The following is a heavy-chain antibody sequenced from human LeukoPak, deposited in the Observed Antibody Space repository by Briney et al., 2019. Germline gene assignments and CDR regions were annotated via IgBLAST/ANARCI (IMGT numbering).Heavy chain of an antibody. V-gene: IGHV4-31*03. CDR3: ARIYGGHSDWFDP. D-gene: IGHD4-23*01. CDR1: GGSISSGGYY. J-gene: IGHJ5*02. Sequence: SQTLSLTCTVSGGSISSGGYYWSWIRQHPGKGLEWIGYIYYSGSTYYNPSLKSRVTISVDTSKNQFSLKLSSVTAADTAVYYCARIYGGHSDWFDPWGQGSLVTVSS. CDR2: IYYSGST.